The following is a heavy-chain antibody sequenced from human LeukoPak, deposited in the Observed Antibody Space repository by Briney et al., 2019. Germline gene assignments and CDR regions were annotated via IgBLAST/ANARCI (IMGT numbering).Heavy chain of an antibody. D-gene: IGHD6-19*01. CDR3: AKLGHSDGWYLGAFDI. J-gene: IGHJ3*02. CDR1: GGPITGHY. Sequence: SKTLSFTCAVPGGPITGHYWNWIQQTPGMRLNWIGYTSYSRTTIYNSYFKGRATMSIDTSKNQLYLNLTSVTATDTAVYYCAKLGHSDGWYLGAFDIWGQGTTVIVSS. CDR2: TSYSRTT. V-gene: IGHV4-59*08.